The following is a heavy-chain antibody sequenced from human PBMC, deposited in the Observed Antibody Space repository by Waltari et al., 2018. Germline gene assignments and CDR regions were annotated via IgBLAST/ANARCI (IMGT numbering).Heavy chain of an antibody. CDR3: ARDPLYYDSSGYQKLHPGAFDI. CDR1: GGTFSSYA. D-gene: IGHD3-22*01. Sequence: QVQLVQSGAEVKKPGSSVKVSCKASGGTFSSYAISWVRQAPGQGLEWMGRIIPIFGTANYAQKFQGRVTITADKSTSTAYMELSSLRSEDTAVYYCARDPLYYDSSGYQKLHPGAFDIWGQGTMVTVSS. J-gene: IGHJ3*02. V-gene: IGHV1-69*13. CDR2: IIPIFGTA.